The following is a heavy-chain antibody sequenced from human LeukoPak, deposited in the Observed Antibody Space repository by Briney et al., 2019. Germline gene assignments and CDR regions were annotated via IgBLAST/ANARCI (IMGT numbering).Heavy chain of an antibody. J-gene: IGHJ4*02. D-gene: IGHD3-3*01. CDR1: GGSIDTYY. CDR2: VFHTGST. V-gene: IGHV4-59*01. CDR3: ARGVAHDY. Sequence: SETLSLTCTVSGGSIDTYYWNWIRQPPGKGLEWIGYVFHTGSTNYNPSLKSRVTISVDTSKNQFSLKLSSVTAADTAVYYCARGVAHDYWGQGTLVTVSS.